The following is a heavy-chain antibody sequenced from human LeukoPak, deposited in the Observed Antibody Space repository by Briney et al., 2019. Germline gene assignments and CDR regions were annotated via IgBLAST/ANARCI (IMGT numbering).Heavy chain of an antibody. CDR3: ASQYYSSSSLSGWFDP. Sequence: PSETLSLTCTVSGGSISSGYYWGWIRQPPGKGLEWIGTIYNSGSTYYNASLESRVTISVDTSKNQFSLTLSSVTAADTAVYYCASQYYSSSSLSGWFDPWGQGTLVTVSS. CDR1: GGSISSGYY. V-gene: IGHV4-38-2*02. D-gene: IGHD6-6*01. J-gene: IGHJ5*02. CDR2: IYNSGST.